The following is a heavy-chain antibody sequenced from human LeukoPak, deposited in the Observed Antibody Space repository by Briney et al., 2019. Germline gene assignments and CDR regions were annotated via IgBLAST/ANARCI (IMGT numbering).Heavy chain of an antibody. CDR1: GFTFDDYG. CDR3: ATIVVVPAATGRAFDI. V-gene: IGHV3-20*04. J-gene: IGHJ3*02. Sequence: GGSLRLSCAASGFTFDDYGMSWVRQAPGKGLEWVSGINWNGGSTGYADSVKGRFTISRDNAKNSLYLQMNSLRAEDTAVYYCATIVVVPAATGRAFDIWGQGTMVTVSS. CDR2: INWNGGST. D-gene: IGHD2-2*01.